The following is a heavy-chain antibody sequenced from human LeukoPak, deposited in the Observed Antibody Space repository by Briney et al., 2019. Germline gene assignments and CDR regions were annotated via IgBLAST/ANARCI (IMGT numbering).Heavy chain of an antibody. CDR1: GLSFTNAW. D-gene: IGHD3-3*01. CDR2: IKIKSDDETT. J-gene: IGHJ4*02. V-gene: IGHV3-15*01. CDR3: TTDHRTISGVVTPDY. Sequence: GGSLRLSCEASGLSFTNAWMSWVRQAPGKGLEWVGRIKIKSDDETTDYAAPVRGRFTVSRDDSKNTVYLQMNSLKTEDTAVCYCTTDHRTISGVVTPDYWGQGTLVTVSS.